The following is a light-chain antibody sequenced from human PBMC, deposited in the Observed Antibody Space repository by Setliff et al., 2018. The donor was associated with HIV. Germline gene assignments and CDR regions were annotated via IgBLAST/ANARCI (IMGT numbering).Light chain of an antibody. V-gene: IGLV3-21*04. CDR2: YDS. CDR1: NIGSKS. CDR3: QVWDSSSDHPYV. J-gene: IGLJ1*01. Sequence: SYALTQPPSVSVAPGKTARITCGGNNIGSKSVHWYQQKPGQAPVLVIYYDSDRPSGIPERFSGSNYGNTATLTISRVEAGDEADYYCQVWDSSSDHPYVFGTGTKVTVL.